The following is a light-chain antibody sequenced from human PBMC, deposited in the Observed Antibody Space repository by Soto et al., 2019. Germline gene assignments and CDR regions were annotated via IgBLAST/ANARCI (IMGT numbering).Light chain of an antibody. CDR1: QTIGTW. Sequence: IDVTQSPSTLAAYLGDSVTIPCRASQTIGTWVDWYRQKSGAAPELLIYDASTMQSGVPSRFRGGASGTDFTLTISSLQLDDFAAYYCQQSYNTPLTFGQGTKVDIK. CDR2: DAS. J-gene: IGKJ1*01. CDR3: QQSYNTPLT. V-gene: IGKV1-39*01.